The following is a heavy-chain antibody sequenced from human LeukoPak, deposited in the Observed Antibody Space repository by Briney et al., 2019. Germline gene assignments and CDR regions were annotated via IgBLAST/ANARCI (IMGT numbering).Heavy chain of an antibody. CDR1: GFTVSSNY. D-gene: IGHD2-15*01. CDR3: ARESDEYCSGGSCYSYPVGY. Sequence: GGSLRLSCAASGFTVSSNYMSWVRQAPGKGLEWVSVIYSGGSTYYAGSVKGRFTISRDNSKNTLYLQMNSLRAEDTAVYYCARESDEYCSGGSCYSYPVGYWGQGTLVTVSS. J-gene: IGHJ4*02. V-gene: IGHV3-66*01. CDR2: IYSGGST.